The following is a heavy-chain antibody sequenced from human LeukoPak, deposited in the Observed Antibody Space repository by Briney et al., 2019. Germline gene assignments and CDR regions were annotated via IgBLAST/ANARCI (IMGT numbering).Heavy chain of an antibody. D-gene: IGHD6-19*01. CDR3: AKEGSSGWYGSYGMDV. CDR2: ISYDGSNK. CDR1: GFTFSSYG. J-gene: IGHJ6*02. Sequence: PGGSLRLSCAASGFTFSSYGMHWVRQAPGKGLEWVAVISYDGSNKYYADSVKGRFTISRDNSKNTLYLQMNSLRAEDTAVYYCAKEGSSGWYGSYGMDVWGQGTTVTVSS. V-gene: IGHV3-30*18.